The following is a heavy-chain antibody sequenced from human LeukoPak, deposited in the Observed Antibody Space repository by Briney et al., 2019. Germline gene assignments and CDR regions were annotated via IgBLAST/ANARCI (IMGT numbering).Heavy chain of an antibody. Sequence: GASVKVSCKASGYTFTSYYMHWVRQAPGQGLEWMGIINPSGGSTSYAQKFQGRVTMTRGMSTSTVYMELSSLRSEDTAVYYCARDRIQLWPSGGGYMDVWGKGTTVTVSS. V-gene: IGHV1-46*01. CDR2: INPSGGST. D-gene: IGHD5-18*01. CDR1: GYTFTSYY. J-gene: IGHJ6*03. CDR3: ARDRIQLWPSGGGYMDV.